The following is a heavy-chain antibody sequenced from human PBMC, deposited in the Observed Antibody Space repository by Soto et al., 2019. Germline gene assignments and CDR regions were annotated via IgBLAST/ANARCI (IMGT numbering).Heavy chain of an antibody. CDR3: AKEMTSGYYLFDY. D-gene: IGHD3-22*01. Sequence: GGSLTLSCAASGFTFSSYAMSWVRQAPGKGLEWVSTISGTGGSTYYPDSVKGRFTISRDNSKNTVYLQMNSLRAVDVAVYYCAKEMTSGYYLFDYWGQGTLVTVSS. CDR2: ISGTGGST. J-gene: IGHJ4*02. CDR1: GFTFSSYA. V-gene: IGHV3-23*01.